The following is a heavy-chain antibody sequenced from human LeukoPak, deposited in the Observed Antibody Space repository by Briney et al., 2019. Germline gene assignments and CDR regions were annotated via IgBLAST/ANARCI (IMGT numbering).Heavy chain of an antibody. CDR1: GFTFSNYW. CDR2: IKQDGSEK. D-gene: IGHD2-15*01. CDR3: ARARRDCSGGSCYRGIAFDY. Sequence: GGSLRLSCAASGFTFSNYWMNWVRQAPGRGLEWVAIIKQDGSEKLYVDSVEGRFTISRDNAKNSLYLQMNSLRAEDTAVYYCARARRDCSGGSCYRGIAFDYWGQGTLVTVSS. J-gene: IGHJ4*02. V-gene: IGHV3-7*01.